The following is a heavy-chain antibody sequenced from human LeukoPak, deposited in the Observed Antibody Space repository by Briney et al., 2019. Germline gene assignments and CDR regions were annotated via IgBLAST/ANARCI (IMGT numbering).Heavy chain of an antibody. Sequence: SQTLSLTCAVSGGSISSGGYSWSWLQQPPGKGLEWIGYIYHSGSTYYNPSLKSLVSISLDRSKNQFSLKLRSVTAADTAVYYYARATTDNDAFDIWGQGTMVTVSS. CDR1: GGSISSGGYS. D-gene: IGHD4-17*01. V-gene: IGHV4-30-2*01. J-gene: IGHJ3*02. CDR2: IYHSGST. CDR3: ARATTDNDAFDI.